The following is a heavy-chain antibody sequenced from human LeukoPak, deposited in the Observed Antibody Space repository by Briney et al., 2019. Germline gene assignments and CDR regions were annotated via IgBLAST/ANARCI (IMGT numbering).Heavy chain of an antibody. CDR1: GGSISSGDYY. D-gene: IGHD2-15*01. CDR2: IYYSGST. CDR3: ARHCSGGSCYPYYCYGMDV. J-gene: IGHJ6*02. Sequence: SQTLSLTCTVSGGSISSGDYYWSWIRQPPGKGLEWIGYIYYSGSTYYNPSLKSRVTISVDTSKNHFSLRLSSVTAADTAVYYCARHCSGGSCYPYYCYGMDVWGQGTTVTVSS. V-gene: IGHV4-30-4*01.